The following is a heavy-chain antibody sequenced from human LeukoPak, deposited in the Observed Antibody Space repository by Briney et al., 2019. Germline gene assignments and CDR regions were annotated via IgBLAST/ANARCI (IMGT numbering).Heavy chain of an antibody. V-gene: IGHV1-18*01. CDR2: ISAYNGNT. CDR3: ARENYYDSSGSRGY. D-gene: IGHD3-22*01. J-gene: IGHJ4*02. Sequence: ASVKVSCKASGYTFTSYGISWVRQAPGQGLEWMGWISAYNGNTNYAQKLQGRVTMTTDTSTSTAYMELRSLRSDDTAVYYCARENYYDSSGSRGYWGQGTLVTVSS. CDR1: GYTFTSYG.